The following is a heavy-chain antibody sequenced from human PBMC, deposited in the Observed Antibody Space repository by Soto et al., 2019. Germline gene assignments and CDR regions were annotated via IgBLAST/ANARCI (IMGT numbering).Heavy chain of an antibody. D-gene: IGHD5-12*01. V-gene: IGHV3-23*01. CDR2: ISGSGRTT. J-gene: IGHJ5*02. Sequence: PGGSLRLSCAVSGFTFNSYAMNWVRQAPGKGLEWVSSISGSGRTTYYADAVKGRFTISRDNSKNTLFLQMNRLRSEDTAVYYCAKGVTTIVATGSWFDHWGQGTLVTVSS. CDR1: GFTFNSYA. CDR3: AKGVTTIVATGSWFDH.